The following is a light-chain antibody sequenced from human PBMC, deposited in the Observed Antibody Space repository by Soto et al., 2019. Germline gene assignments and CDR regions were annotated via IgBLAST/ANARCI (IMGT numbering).Light chain of an antibody. V-gene: IGLV7-46*01. CDR3: LVSDSGGRV. CDR2: DTS. Sequence: QTVVTQEPSLTVSPGGTVTLTCGSTTGAVTSGHYSYWFQQKPGQAPKTLIYDTSNKYPWTPARFSGSLLGGKAALTLSGAQPEDEADYYCLVSDSGGRVFGGGTKLTVL. CDR1: TGAVTSGHY. J-gene: IGLJ3*02.